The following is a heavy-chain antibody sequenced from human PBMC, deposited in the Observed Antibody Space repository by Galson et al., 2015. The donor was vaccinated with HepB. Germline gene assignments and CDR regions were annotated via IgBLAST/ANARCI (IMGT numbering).Heavy chain of an antibody. CDR1: GFTFSSYG. Sequence: SLRLSCAASGFTFSSYGMHWVRQAPGKGLEWVAVISYDESNKYYADSVKGRFTISRDNSKNTLYLQMNSLRAEDTAVYYCAKGTFSGWGQGTLVTVSS. J-gene: IGHJ4*02. CDR3: AKGTFSG. D-gene: IGHD2/OR15-2a*01. CDR2: ISYDESNK. V-gene: IGHV3-30*18.